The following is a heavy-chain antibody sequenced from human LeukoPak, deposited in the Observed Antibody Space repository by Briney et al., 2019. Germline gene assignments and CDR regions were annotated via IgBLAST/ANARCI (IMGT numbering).Heavy chain of an antibody. Sequence: SETLSLTCTVSTGSISSDYWSCIRQPPGKGLEWIGYIYYSGSTNYNLSLKRLVTISVNTSKNQFSLKLSSVTAADTGVYYCESRRGINCSSTSCYRNWFDPWGQGPLVTVSS. D-gene: IGHD2-2*01. CDR1: TGSISSDY. CDR3: ESRRGINCSSTSCYRNWFDP. J-gene: IGHJ5*02. V-gene: IGHV4-59*12. CDR2: IYYSGST.